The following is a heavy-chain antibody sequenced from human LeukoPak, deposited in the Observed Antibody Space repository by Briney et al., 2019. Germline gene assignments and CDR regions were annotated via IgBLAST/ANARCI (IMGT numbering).Heavy chain of an antibody. CDR3: ARHRWGYYLPAYFDY. D-gene: IGHD3-22*01. V-gene: IGHV4-34*01. Sequence: GSLRLSCAASGFTFSSYAMSWVRQPPGKGLEWIGEINHSGSTNYNPSLKSRVTISVDTSKNQFSLRLSSVTAADTAVYYCARHRWGYYLPAYFDYWGQGTLVTVSS. J-gene: IGHJ4*02. CDR2: INHSGST. CDR1: GFTFSSYA.